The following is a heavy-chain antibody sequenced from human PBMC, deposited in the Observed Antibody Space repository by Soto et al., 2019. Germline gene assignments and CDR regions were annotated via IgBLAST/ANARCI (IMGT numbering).Heavy chain of an antibody. CDR3: ASSNYDILPGFIFPDPEDAFDI. J-gene: IGHJ3*02. Sequence: QVQLVQSGAEVKKPGASVKVSCKASGYTFTSYGISWVRQAPGQGLEWMGWIRAYNGNTNYAQKLQGRVTMTTDTSTSTAYMELRSLRSDDTAVYYCASSNYDILPGFIFPDPEDAFDIWGQGTMVTVSS. CDR1: GYTFTSYG. V-gene: IGHV1-18*01. D-gene: IGHD3-9*01. CDR2: IRAYNGNT.